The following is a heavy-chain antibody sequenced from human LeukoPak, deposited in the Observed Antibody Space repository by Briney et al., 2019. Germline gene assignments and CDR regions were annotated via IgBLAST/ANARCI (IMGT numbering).Heavy chain of an antibody. V-gene: IGHV3-7*01. CDR1: GFTFSGYW. D-gene: IGHD3-3*01. J-gene: IGHJ4*02. CDR2: IKQDGSEK. CDR3: ARGYYDFWSGYYLTSFYFDY. Sequence: GGSLRLSCAASGFTFSGYWMSWVRQAPGKGLEWVANIKQDGSEKYYVDSVKGRFTISRDNAKNSLYLQMNSLRAEDTAVYYCARGYYDFWSGYYLTSFYFDYWGQGTLVTVSS.